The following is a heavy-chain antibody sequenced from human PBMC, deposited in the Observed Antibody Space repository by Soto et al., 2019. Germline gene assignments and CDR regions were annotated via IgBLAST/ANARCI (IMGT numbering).Heavy chain of an antibody. J-gene: IGHJ4*02. CDR1: GLTFSTAY. D-gene: IGHD4-17*01. Sequence: EGQLVESGGGLVKPGGSLKLSCEASGLTFSTAYMSWVRQAPGKGLEWVGRIKTKADGGTTEYAAPVKGRFNISRADSKHTLYVEMSSLQPADTAVYYCTPDRPSRLRTPRVWGQGTRVTVSS. CDR3: TPDRPSRLRTPRV. V-gene: IGHV3-15*01. CDR2: IKTKADGGTT.